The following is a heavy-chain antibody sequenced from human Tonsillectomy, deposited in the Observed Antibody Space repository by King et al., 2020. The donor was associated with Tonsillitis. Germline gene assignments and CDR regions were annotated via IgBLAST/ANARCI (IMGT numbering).Heavy chain of an antibody. Sequence: VQLQQWGAGLLKPSETLSLTCAVYGGSFSGYYWSWIRQPPGKGLEWIGEINHSGSTNYNPSLKSRVTISVDTSKNQFSLKLSSVTAADTAVYYCARGARPAGPRVGARLDYWGQGTLVTVSS. CDR1: GGSFSGYY. CDR2: INHSGST. CDR3: ARGARPAGPRVGARLDY. D-gene: IGHD1-26*01. J-gene: IGHJ4*02. V-gene: IGHV4-34*01.